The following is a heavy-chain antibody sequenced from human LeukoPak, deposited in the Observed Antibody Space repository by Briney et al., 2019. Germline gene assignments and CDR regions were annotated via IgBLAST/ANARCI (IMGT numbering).Heavy chain of an antibody. Sequence: GGSLRLSCAASGFTFSSYGMLWVRQAPGKGLEWVAVIWYDGSNKYYAESVKGRFTISRDNSKNTLYLQMNSLRAEDTAVYYCARDLGPHYDILTAHYYGMDVWGQGTTVTVSS. CDR2: IWYDGSNK. CDR1: GFTFSSYG. J-gene: IGHJ6*02. D-gene: IGHD3-9*01. V-gene: IGHV3-33*01. CDR3: ARDLGPHYDILTAHYYGMDV.